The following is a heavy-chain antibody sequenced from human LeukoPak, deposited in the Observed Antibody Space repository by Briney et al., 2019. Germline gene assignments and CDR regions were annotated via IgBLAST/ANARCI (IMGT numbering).Heavy chain of an antibody. D-gene: IGHD3-9*01. CDR3: ATPGVRHLRQFDWILDC. Sequence: GGSLRLSCAASGFTFSHFSMNWVRQAPGKGPEWISYITSGSTVIHYADSVNGRFTISRDNAKNILFLQMNNLRPDDTAVYYCATPGVRHLRQFDWILDCWGQGTLVTVSS. CDR2: ITSGSTVI. CDR1: GFTFSHFS. V-gene: IGHV3-48*04. J-gene: IGHJ4*02.